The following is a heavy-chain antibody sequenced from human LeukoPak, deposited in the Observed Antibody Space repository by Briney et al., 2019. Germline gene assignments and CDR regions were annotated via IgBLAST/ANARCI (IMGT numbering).Heavy chain of an antibody. CDR2: ISGSGGST. CDR1: GFTFSSYA. D-gene: IGHD3-3*01. CDR3: ARTRIPYDFWSGFSGDYYFDY. Sequence: GGSLRLSCVVSGFTFSSYAMSWVRQAPGEGLEWVSAISGSGGSTYYADSVKGRFTISRDNSKNTLYLQMNSLRAEDTAVYYCARTRIPYDFWSGFSGDYYFDYWGQGTLVTVSS. J-gene: IGHJ4*02. V-gene: IGHV3-23*01.